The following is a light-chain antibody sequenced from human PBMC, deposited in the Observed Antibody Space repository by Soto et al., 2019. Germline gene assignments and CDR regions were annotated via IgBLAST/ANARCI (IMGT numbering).Light chain of an antibody. J-gene: IGLJ1*01. V-gene: IGLV2-23*01. CDR2: EGN. CDR1: SSDIGAYKY. CDR3: CSYGGNSSYV. Sequence: QSALTQPASVSGSPGQSITISCAGTSSDIGAYKYVSWYQQSPGKAPKLMIYEGNKRPSGVSNRFSGSKSGNTASLTISGLQPEDEADYSCCSYGGNSSYVFGPGTKVTVL.